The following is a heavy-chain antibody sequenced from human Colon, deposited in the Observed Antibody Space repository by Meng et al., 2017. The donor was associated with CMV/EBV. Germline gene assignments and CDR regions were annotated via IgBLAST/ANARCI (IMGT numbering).Heavy chain of an antibody. J-gene: IGHJ6*02. V-gene: IGHV5-51*01. Sequence: GGSLRLSCQGSGYNFGSYWIAWVRQMPGKGLEWMGVIYPGDCDTRYNPSFEGQVTFSVDKSTSSAYLQFNGLRASDTAIYYCARLGYCPSSACKGYNYGMNVWGQGTTVTVSS. CDR3: ARLGYCPSSACKGYNYGMNV. D-gene: IGHD2-8*02. CDR1: GYNFGSYW. CDR2: IYPGDCDT.